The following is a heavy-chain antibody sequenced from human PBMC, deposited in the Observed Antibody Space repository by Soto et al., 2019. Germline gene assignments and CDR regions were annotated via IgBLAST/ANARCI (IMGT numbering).Heavy chain of an antibody. Sequence: TSETLSLTCTVSGGSISSGDDYWTWIRQPPGKGLEWIGYIYYRGSTYYNASLKSRVSISLDTSKNQFSLKLSSMTAADTAVYYCAYSTGWYRLDLWGQGTLVTVSS. V-gene: IGHV4-30-4*01. CDR1: GGSISSGDDY. D-gene: IGHD6-19*01. CDR2: IYYRGST. CDR3: AYSTGWYRLDL. J-gene: IGHJ3*01.